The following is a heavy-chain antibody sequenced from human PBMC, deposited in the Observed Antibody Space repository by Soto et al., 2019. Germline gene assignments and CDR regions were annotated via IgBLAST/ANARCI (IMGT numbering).Heavy chain of an antibody. V-gene: IGHV3-23*01. CDR2: ISDSGHST. Sequence: EVQLLESGGGLVQPGGSLRLSCAASGFTLSNYAMNWVRQAPGKGLDWLSTISDSGHSTHYADSVQGRFTISRDDSKKKVYLQMKCLRAEDTAIYYSAKVNSGSCSWLDPLGQGTLVTV. CDR3: AKVNSGSCSWLDP. CDR1: GFTLSNYA. D-gene: IGHD1-26*01. J-gene: IGHJ5*02.